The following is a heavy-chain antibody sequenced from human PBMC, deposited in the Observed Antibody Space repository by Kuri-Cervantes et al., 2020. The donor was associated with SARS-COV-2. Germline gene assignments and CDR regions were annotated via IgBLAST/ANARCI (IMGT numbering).Heavy chain of an antibody. CDR2: IYHSGST. Sequence: GSLRLSCAVSGYSISSGYYWGWIRQPPGKGLEWIGSIYHSGSTYHNPSLKSRVTISVDTSKSQFSLKLSSVTAADTAVYYCATHYDFWSAFDYWGQGTLVTVSS. V-gene: IGHV4-38-2*01. D-gene: IGHD3-3*01. J-gene: IGHJ4*02. CDR1: GYSISSGYY. CDR3: ATHYDFWSAFDY.